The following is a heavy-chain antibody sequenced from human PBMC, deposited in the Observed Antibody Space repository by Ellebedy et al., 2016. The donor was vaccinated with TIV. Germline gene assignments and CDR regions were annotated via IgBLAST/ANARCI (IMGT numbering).Heavy chain of an antibody. CDR1: GFTFNTYT. CDR2: ISSGGNYM. Sequence: GESLKISXAASGFTFNTYTMNWVRQAPAKGLEWVSSISSGGNYMYYADSVKGRFTVSRDNAQNSLVLQMHGLTAEDTAVYFCAKSIPPTSRGWDAFDVWGQGTLVTVSS. V-gene: IGHV3-21*01. J-gene: IGHJ3*01. D-gene: IGHD2-2*02. CDR3: AKSIPPTSRGWDAFDV.